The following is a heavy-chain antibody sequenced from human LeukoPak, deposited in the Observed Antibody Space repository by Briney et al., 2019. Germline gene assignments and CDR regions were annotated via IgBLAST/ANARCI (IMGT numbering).Heavy chain of an antibody. CDR1: GFTFGRFW. CDR3: ASGDSSGWYEFGY. D-gene: IGHD6-19*01. V-gene: IGHV3-7*01. Sequence: GGSLRLSCAACGFTFGRFWVSWVRQAPGKGLEWVANIKQDGSEKYYVDSVRGRFTISRDNANNSLFLQMNSLRVEDTAMYYCASGDSSGWYEFGYWGQGTLVTVSS. CDR2: IKQDGSEK. J-gene: IGHJ4*02.